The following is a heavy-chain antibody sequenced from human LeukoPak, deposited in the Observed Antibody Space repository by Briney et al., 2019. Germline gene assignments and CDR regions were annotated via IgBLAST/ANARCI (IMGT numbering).Heavy chain of an antibody. CDR2: INSDGGTT. D-gene: IGHD3-10*01. J-gene: IGHJ4*02. V-gene: IGHV3-74*01. Sequence: GGSLRLSCGASGFTFGTYRMHWVRQAPGKGLVWVSGINSDGGTTTYADSVKGRFTISRDNAKNTLYLQMNNLRAEDTAIYYCATDSYVSGSYYRLFYWGQGTLVTVSS. CDR3: ATDSYVSGSYYRLFY. CDR1: GFTFGTYR.